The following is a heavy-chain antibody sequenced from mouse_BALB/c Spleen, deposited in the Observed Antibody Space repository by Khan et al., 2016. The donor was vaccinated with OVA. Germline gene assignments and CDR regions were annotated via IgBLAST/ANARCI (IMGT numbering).Heavy chain of an antibody. D-gene: IGHD1-2*01. CDR1: GYTFTDYY. CDR3: ARRNYFGYTFAY. J-gene: IGHJ3*01. Sequence: QVRLQQSGAELARPGASVKLSCKASGYTFTDYYINWVKQRTGQGLEWIGEISPGSGDTYYNEKFKGKATLTADKSSSTVYMQLSSLTAEASAVYFGARRNYFGYTFAYWGQGNLVTVSA. V-gene: IGHV1-77*01. CDR2: ISPGSGDT.